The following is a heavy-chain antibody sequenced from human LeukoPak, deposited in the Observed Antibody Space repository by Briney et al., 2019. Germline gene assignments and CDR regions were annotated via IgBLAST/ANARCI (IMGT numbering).Heavy chain of an antibody. D-gene: IGHD6-19*01. Sequence: GESLKISCKGSGYTFTNYWIGWVRQMPGKGLEWMGIIYPGDSDTRYSPSFQGQVTISADKSISTAYLQWSSLKVSDTAMYYCARPGSGWYKNFDYWGQGTLVTVSS. V-gene: IGHV5-51*01. CDR2: IYPGDSDT. J-gene: IGHJ4*02. CDR3: ARPGSGWYKNFDY. CDR1: GYTFTNYW.